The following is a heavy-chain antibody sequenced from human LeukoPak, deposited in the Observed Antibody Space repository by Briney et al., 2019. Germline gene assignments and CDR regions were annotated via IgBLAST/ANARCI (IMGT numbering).Heavy chain of an antibody. J-gene: IGHJ4*02. Sequence: SETLSLTCTVSGGSISSYYWSWIRQPPGKGLEWIGYIYYSGSTNYNPSLKSRVTISVDTSKNQFSLKLSSVTAADTAVYYCARGPATFRGDFDYWGQGTLGTVSS. CDR2: IYYSGST. V-gene: IGHV4-59*01. CDR3: ARGPATFRGDFDY. CDR1: GGSISSYY. D-gene: IGHD2/OR15-2a*01.